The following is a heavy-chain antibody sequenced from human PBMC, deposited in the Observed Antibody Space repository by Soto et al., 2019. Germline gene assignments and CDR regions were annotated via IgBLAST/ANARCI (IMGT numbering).Heavy chain of an antibody. Sequence: TSETLSLTCTVSGGSISSYYWSWIRQPPGKGLEWIGYIYYSGSTNYNPSLKSRVTISVDTSKNQFSLKLSSVTAADTAVYYCARGLGWLFPRPDYYYYMDVWGKGTTVTVSS. CDR2: IYYSGST. V-gene: IGHV4-59*01. CDR1: GGSISSYY. CDR3: ARGLGWLFPRPDYYYYMDV. D-gene: IGHD3-9*01. J-gene: IGHJ6*03.